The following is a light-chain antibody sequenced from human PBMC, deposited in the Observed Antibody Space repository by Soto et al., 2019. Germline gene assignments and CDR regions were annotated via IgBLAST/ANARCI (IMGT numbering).Light chain of an antibody. CDR3: QQLSRYPLT. V-gene: IGKV1-9*01. Sequence: DIQLTQSPSVLSASFGDTFTITCRASQALSNYLAWYQQKPGKAPDLLIYSASTLQSGVPSRLSGSGSEKEFSLTIRALQPEDFATYYCQQLSRYPLTFGGGTKV. CDR2: SAS. CDR1: QALSNY. J-gene: IGKJ4*01.